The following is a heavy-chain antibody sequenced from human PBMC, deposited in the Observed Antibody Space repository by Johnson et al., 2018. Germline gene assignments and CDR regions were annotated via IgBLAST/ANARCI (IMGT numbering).Heavy chain of an antibody. D-gene: IGHD2-15*01. V-gene: IGHV3-33*01. CDR3: ARDDGRGAEDHQH. J-gene: IGHJ1*01. CDR1: GFTFSIYG. CDR2: LWYDDNN. Sequence: VPLLESGGGVVQPGKSLRLSCAASGFTFSIYGMHWVRQAPGKGLEWVAPLWYDDNNHYIDSVKGRYTISRDNSKNTLYLQMNSRRAEDTAVYDCARDDGRGAEDHQHWGQGTQVTVSA.